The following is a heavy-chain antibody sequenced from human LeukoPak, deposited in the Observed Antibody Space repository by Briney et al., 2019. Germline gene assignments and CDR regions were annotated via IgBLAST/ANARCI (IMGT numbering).Heavy chain of an antibody. Sequence: GASVKVSCKTSGYTFTNYDINWVRQATGQGLEWMGWMNPNRGNTGYAQKFQGRVTTTRNTSISTAYMELSSLRSEDTAVYYCARPHCSSTDCHPPEWFDPWGQGTLVTVSS. CDR1: GYTFTNYD. CDR2: MNPNRGNT. CDR3: ARPHCSSTDCHPPEWFDP. J-gene: IGHJ5*02. V-gene: IGHV1-8*01. D-gene: IGHD2-2*01.